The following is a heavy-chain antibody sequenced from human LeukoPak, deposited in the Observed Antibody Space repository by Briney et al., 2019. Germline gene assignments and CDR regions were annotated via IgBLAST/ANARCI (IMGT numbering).Heavy chain of an antibody. J-gene: IGHJ6*03. V-gene: IGHV4-61*02. CDR3: ARAYYYYYMDV. CDR1: GGSISSDSYY. CDR2: IYTSGST. Sequence: PSETLSLTCTVSGGSISSDSYYWSWIRQPAGKGLEWIGRIYTSGSTNYNPSLKSRVTISVDTSKNQFSLKLSSVTAADTAVYYCARAYYYYYMDVWGKGTTVTVSS.